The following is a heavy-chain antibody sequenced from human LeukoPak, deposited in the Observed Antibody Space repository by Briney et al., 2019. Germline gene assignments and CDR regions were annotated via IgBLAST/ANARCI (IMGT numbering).Heavy chain of an antibody. D-gene: IGHD6-19*01. J-gene: IGHJ4*02. CDR2: INAGNGNT. CDR3: AVGFEWLGLFDY. Sequence: ASVKGCCTASGYTFTSYAMHWVRQAPGQRLEWIGWINAGNGNTKYSQTCQGRVTITRDTSASTAYMELSSLRSEDTAVYYCAVGFEWLGLFDYWGQGTLVTVSS. V-gene: IGHV1-3*01. CDR1: GYTFTSYA.